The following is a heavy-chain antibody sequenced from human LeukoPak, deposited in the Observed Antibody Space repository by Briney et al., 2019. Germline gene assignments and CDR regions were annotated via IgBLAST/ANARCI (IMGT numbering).Heavy chain of an antibody. Sequence: GGSLRLSCAASGFTFSSYSMNWVRQAPGKGLEWVSSISSSSSYIYYADSVKGRFTISRDDAKNSLYLQMNSLRDEDTAVYYCARDKWELLHTSHFDYWGQGTLVTVSS. J-gene: IGHJ4*02. CDR3: ARDKWELLHTSHFDY. V-gene: IGHV3-21*01. CDR1: GFTFSSYS. CDR2: ISSSSSYI. D-gene: IGHD1-26*01.